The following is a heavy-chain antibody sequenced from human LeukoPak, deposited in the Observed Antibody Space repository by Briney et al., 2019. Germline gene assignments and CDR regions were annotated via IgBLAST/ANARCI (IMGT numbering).Heavy chain of an antibody. Sequence: SETLSLTCAVYGGSFSGYHWSWIRKPPGKGLEWIGEINHSSSTNYNSSLKSRVTISIDTAKNQFSLKLSSVTAAYTAVYYCARRGGPSGGSSEPRSSYYFDDWGQGTLVTVSS. V-gene: IGHV4-34*01. D-gene: IGHD4-23*01. J-gene: IGHJ4*02. CDR1: GGSFSGYH. CDR2: INHSSST. CDR3: ARRGGPSGGSSEPRSSYYFDD.